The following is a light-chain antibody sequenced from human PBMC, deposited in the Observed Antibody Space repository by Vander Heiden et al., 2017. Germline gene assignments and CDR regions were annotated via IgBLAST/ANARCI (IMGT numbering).Light chain of an antibody. CDR2: NND. CDR3: AAWDDSLTGLV. V-gene: IGLV1-44*01. Sequence: QSVLTQPPSTSGTPGQRVTISCSGSSSNIGSNAVNWYQQLPGAAPRLLIYNNDQRPSGVLDRFSSSKSGTSASLSVSGLRSEDEADYYCAAWDDSLTGLVFGGGTKLTVL. CDR1: SSNIGSNA. J-gene: IGLJ2*01.